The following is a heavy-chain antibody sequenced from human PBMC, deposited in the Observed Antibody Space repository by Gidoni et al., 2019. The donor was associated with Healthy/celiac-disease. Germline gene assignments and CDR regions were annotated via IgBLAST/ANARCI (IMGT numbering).Heavy chain of an antibody. D-gene: IGHD3-22*01. Sequence: GFTFSSYGMHWVRQAPGKGLEWVAVISYDGSNKYYADSVKGRFTISRDNSKNTLYLQMNSLRAEDTAVYYCAKSAMIVVVIYGFDYWGQGTLVTVSS. CDR3: AKSAMIVVVIYGFDY. CDR1: GFTFSSYG. V-gene: IGHV3-30*18. CDR2: ISYDGSNK. J-gene: IGHJ4*02.